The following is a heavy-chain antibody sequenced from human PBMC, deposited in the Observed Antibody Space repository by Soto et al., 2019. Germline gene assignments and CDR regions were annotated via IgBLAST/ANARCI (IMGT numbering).Heavy chain of an antibody. D-gene: IGHD6-6*01. V-gene: IGHV3-30-3*01. CDR3: ARYRGSSSWCYFNL. CDR2: MSFDGSKK. J-gene: IGHJ2*01. CDR1: GFTFSSYA. Sequence: QVQLVESGGGVVQPGRSLRLSCAASGFTFSSYAMHWVRQAPGKGLEWVALMSFDGSKKYFADSVKGRFTISRDNSKNTLYLQMNSLRAQDTAVYYCARYRGSSSWCYFNLWGRGTLVTVSS.